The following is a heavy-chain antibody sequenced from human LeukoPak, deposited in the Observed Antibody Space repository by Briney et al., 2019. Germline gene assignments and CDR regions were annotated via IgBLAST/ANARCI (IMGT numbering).Heavy chain of an antibody. D-gene: IGHD5-18*01. CDR1: GGSISSYY. V-gene: IGHV4-59*01. CDR3: ARSGGYNYGYGVFDY. Sequence: SETLSLTCTVSGGSISSYYWSWIRQPPGKGLEWIGYIYYSGSTNYNPSLKSRVTISVDTSKNQFSLKLSSVTAADTVVFYCARSGGYNYGYGVFDYWGQGTLVTVSS. J-gene: IGHJ4*02. CDR2: IYYSGST.